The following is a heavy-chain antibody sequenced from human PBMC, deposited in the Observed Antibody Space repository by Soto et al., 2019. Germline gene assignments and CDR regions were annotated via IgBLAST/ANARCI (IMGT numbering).Heavy chain of an antibody. D-gene: IGHD2-21*02. CDR1: GGSISSYY. Sequence: PSETLSLTSTVSGGSISSYYWSWIRQPPGKGLEWIGYIYYSGSTNYNPSLKSRVTISVDTSKNQFSLKLSSVTTADTAVYYCARDAGGDTKFGYYYYGMDVWGQGTTVTAP. V-gene: IGHV4-59*01. CDR2: IYYSGST. CDR3: ARDAGGDTKFGYYYYGMDV. J-gene: IGHJ6*02.